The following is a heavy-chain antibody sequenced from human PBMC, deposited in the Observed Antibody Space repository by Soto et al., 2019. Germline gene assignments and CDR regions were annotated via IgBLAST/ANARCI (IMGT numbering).Heavy chain of an antibody. J-gene: IGHJ4*02. CDR2: ISYDGSNK. Sequence: PGGSLRLSCSASGFTFSSYAMHWVRQAPGKGLEWVAVISYDGSNKYYADSVKGRFTISRDNSKNTLYLQMNSLRAEDTAVYYCASLTTVTTGSFDYWGQGTLVTVSS. CDR3: ASLTTVTTGSFDY. D-gene: IGHD4-17*01. V-gene: IGHV3-30-3*01. CDR1: GFTFSSYA.